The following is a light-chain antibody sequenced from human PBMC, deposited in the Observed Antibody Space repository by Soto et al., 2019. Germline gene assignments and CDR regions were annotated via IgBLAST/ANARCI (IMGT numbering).Light chain of an antibody. CDR1: QDIGDW. CDR2: AAS. J-gene: IGKJ4*01. V-gene: IGKV1-12*01. CDR3: QQGYSFPVT. Sequence: DIQRTTSPSSVSASVGDRVSITCQERQDIGDWLAWYQQKPGKAPKLLVYAASSLQSGVPSRFSGSGSGTDFTLTISSLQPEDFATYYCQQGYSFPVTFGGGTKVDIK.